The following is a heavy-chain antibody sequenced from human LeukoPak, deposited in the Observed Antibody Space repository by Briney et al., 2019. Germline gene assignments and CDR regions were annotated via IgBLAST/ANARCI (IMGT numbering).Heavy chain of an antibody. CDR1: GFTFSDYA. V-gene: IGHV3-48*04. J-gene: IGHJ4*02. Sequence: PGGSLRLSCAASGFTFSDYALNWVRQAPGKGLEWLSYISSRSSAIYYADSVKGRFTISRDNARNSLYLQMNSLRAEDTAVYYCARGKYGGYFIDYWGQGTLVTVSS. CDR2: ISSRSSAI. D-gene: IGHD5-12*01. CDR3: ARGKYGGYFIDY.